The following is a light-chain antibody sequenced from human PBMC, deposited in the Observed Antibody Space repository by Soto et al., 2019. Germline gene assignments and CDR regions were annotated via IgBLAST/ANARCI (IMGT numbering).Light chain of an antibody. Sequence: SALTQPASVSGSPGQSITISCTGTSSDVGGYNYVSWYQQHPGKAPKFMIYDVSNRPSGVSNRFSGSKSGNTASLTISGLQAEDEADYYCSSYTTSNTRQIVFGTRTKVTVL. CDR3: SSYTTSNTRQIV. CDR2: DVS. CDR1: SSDVGGYNY. J-gene: IGLJ1*01. V-gene: IGLV2-14*01.